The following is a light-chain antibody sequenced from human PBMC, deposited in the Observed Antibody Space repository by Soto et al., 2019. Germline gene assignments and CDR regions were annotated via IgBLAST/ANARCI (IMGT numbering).Light chain of an antibody. CDR2: DAS. CDR1: QSVSSY. Sequence: EIVLTQSPATLSLSPGERATLSCRASQSVSSYLAWYQQKPGQAPRLLIYDASNRATGIPARFSGSGSGTDFTLTISSLEPEDFAVYYCHQYGSPPWTFGQGTKVDIK. CDR3: HQYGSPPWT. V-gene: IGKV3-11*01. J-gene: IGKJ1*01.